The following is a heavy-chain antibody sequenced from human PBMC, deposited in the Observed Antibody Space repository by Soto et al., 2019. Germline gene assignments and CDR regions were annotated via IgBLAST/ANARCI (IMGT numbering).Heavy chain of an antibody. D-gene: IGHD2-8*01. V-gene: IGHV4-31*03. CDR1: CGSISSGGYY. Sequence: SENLSLTCTVSCGSISSGGYYWSWIRQHPGKGLEWIGYIYYSGSTYYNPSLKSRVTMSVDTSKNQFSLKLSSVTAADTAVYYYWGILFTNLRDYYYYIVVVGHGITV. J-gene: IGHJ6*02. CDR2: IYYSGST. CDR3: WGILFTNLRDYYYYIVV.